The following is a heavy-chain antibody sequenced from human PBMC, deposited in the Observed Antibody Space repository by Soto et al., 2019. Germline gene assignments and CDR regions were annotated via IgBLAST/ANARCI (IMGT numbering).Heavy chain of an antibody. Sequence: GGSLRLSCAASGSTFRSYSMNWVRQAPGKGLEWVSSISGSSSSIYYADSVKGRFTISRDNAKNSLYLQMNSLRAEDTAVFYCVSARGSSWYFDYWGQGALVTVSS. V-gene: IGHV3-21*01. D-gene: IGHD6-13*01. J-gene: IGHJ4*02. CDR3: VSARGSSWYFDY. CDR2: ISGSSSSI. CDR1: GSTFRSYS.